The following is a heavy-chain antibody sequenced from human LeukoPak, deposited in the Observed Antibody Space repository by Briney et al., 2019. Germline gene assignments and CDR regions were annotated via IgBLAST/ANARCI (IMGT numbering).Heavy chain of an antibody. Sequence: SETLSLTCTVSGGSISSYYWSWIRQPAGKGLEWIGRIYTSGSTNYNPSLKSRVTMSVDTSKNQFSLKLSPVTAADTAVYYCARDQGTIFGVVVGNNWFDPWGQGTLVTVSS. J-gene: IGHJ5*02. CDR1: GGSISSYY. CDR3: ARDQGTIFGVVVGNNWFDP. V-gene: IGHV4-4*07. CDR2: IYTSGST. D-gene: IGHD3-3*01.